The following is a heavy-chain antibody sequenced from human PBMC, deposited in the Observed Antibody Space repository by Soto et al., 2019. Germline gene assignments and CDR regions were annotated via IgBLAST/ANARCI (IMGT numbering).Heavy chain of an antibody. Sequence: GGSLRLSCVVSGFTFSGYSMNWVRQTPGKGLEWLSYISSAGTTISYADSVKGRFTISRDNAKNSLYLQMNSLRDEDTAVYYCARDFDCADGVCYTGYYYYGLDVWGQGTTVTV. V-gene: IGHV3-48*02. CDR1: GFTFSGYS. D-gene: IGHD2-8*01. J-gene: IGHJ6*02. CDR2: ISSAGTTI. CDR3: ARDFDCADGVCYTGYYYYGLDV.